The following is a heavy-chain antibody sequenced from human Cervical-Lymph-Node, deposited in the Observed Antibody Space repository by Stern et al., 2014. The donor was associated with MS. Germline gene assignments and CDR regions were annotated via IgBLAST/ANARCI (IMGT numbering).Heavy chain of an antibody. V-gene: IGHV1-69*01. D-gene: IGHD6-6*01. CDR2: ISPIFGTA. Sequence: QVQLVQSGAEVKKPGYSVKVSCKASGGPFSSYANSWVRQAPGTGLEWMGGISPIFGTANYAQKFQGRGAITADESTSTAYMELSSLRSEDTAVYYCARDVEYSSSSGWFDPWGQGTLVTVSS. CDR1: GGPFSSYA. J-gene: IGHJ5*02. CDR3: ARDVEYSSSSGWFDP.